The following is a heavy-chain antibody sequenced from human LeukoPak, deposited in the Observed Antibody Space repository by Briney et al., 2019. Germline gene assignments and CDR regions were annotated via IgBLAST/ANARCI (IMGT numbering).Heavy chain of an antibody. V-gene: IGHV1-46*01. CDR2: INPSGGST. J-gene: IGHJ4*02. CDR3: ARASQGKWLFEY. D-gene: IGHD3-22*01. CDR1: GYTFTSYY. Sequence: ASVKVSCKASGYTFTSYYMHWVRQAPGQGLEWMGIINPSGGSTSYAQKSQGRVTMTRDTSTSTVYMELSSLRSEDTAVYYCARASQGKWLFEYWGQGTLVTVSS.